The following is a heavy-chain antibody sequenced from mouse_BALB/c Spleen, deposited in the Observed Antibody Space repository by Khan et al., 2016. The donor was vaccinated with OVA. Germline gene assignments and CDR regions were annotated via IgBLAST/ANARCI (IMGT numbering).Heavy chain of an antibody. CDR1: GFTFSGYG. D-gene: IGHD2-14*01. J-gene: IGHJ1*01. V-gene: IGHV5-6-3*01. Sequence: EVQLLESGGVLVQPGGSLKLSCATSGFTFSGYGMSWVRQTPDKRLELVATINSNGITSYYPDSVKGRFTISRDNAKNTLHLQMSSLKSEDTAMYYCARVYYRYDEGYWYFDVWGAGTTVTVSS. CDR2: INSNGITS. CDR3: ARVYYRYDEGYWYFDV.